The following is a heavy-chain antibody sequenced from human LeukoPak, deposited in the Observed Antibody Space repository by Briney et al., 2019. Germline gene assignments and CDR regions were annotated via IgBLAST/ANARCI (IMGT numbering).Heavy chain of an antibody. CDR3: AKDAAQLLWFGELSGLDY. D-gene: IGHD3-10*01. CDR1: GFTFSDYY. CDR2: VSSSSSYT. V-gene: IGHV3-11*05. J-gene: IGHJ4*02. Sequence: PGGSLRLSCAASGFTFSDYYMSWIRQAPGKGLEWVSYVSSSSSYTNYADSVKGRFTISRDNAKNSLYLQMNSLRADDTAVYYCAKDAAQLLWFGELSGLDYWGQGTLVTVSS.